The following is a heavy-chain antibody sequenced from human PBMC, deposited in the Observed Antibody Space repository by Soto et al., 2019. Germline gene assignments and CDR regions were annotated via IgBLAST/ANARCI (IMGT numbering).Heavy chain of an antibody. D-gene: IGHD1-1*01. V-gene: IGHV3-74*01. J-gene: IGHJ4*02. CDR2: INDDDIST. Sequence: GGSLRLSCAASGFTFSMYWMHWVRQVPGKGPEWVSRINDDDISTNYADSVKGRFTISRDNAKNTLYLQMNALRVEDTAVYYCTRGPRSTSTGTGAFWGQGTLVTVPQ. CDR1: GFTFSMYW. CDR3: TRGPRSTSTGTGAF.